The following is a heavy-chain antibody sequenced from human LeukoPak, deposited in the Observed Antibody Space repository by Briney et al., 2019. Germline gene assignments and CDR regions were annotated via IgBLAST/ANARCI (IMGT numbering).Heavy chain of an antibody. J-gene: IGHJ4*02. D-gene: IGHD3-22*01. CDR3: AREGLGYDY. Sequence: GGSLRLSCAASGFTFSRYAMHWVRQAPGKGLEWVSVILHDGSNNFNADSVKGRFTISRDISQNTLYLQMNSLRAEDTALYYCAREGLGYDYWGQGTPVTVS. CDR1: GFTFSRYA. CDR2: ILHDGSNN. V-gene: IGHV3-30*04.